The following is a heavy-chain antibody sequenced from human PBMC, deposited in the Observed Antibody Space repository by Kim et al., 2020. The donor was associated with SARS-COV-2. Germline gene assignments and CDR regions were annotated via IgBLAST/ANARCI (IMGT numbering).Heavy chain of an antibody. V-gene: IGHV4-39*01. J-gene: IGHJ4*02. D-gene: IGHD6-13*01. Sequence: ALKSRVTISVDTAKDQFSLKLTSVSAADTAVYYCARMQRRGIAAADAFDYWGQGTLVTVSS. CDR3: ARMQRRGIAAADAFDY.